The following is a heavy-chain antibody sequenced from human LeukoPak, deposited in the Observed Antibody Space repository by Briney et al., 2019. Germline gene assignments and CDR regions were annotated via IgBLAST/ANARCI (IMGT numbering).Heavy chain of an antibody. CDR1: GFTFSGSA. V-gene: IGHV3-73*01. J-gene: IGHJ6*03. CDR2: IRGKANSYAT. CDR3: TRSFLDYMDV. Sequence: GGSLRLSCAASGFTFSGSAMPWVRQASGKGLEWVGRIRGKANSYATAYAASVKGRFTISRDDSKNTAYLQMNSLKTEDTAVYYCTRSFLDYMDVWGKGTTVTVSS.